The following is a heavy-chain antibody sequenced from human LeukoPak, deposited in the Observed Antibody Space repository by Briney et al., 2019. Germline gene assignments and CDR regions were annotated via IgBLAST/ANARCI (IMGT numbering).Heavy chain of an antibody. CDR3: ARDGYATGSHDY. V-gene: IGHV3-7*04. D-gene: IGHD3-10*01. J-gene: IGHJ4*02. CDR1: GFTFSRYW. Sequence: PGGSLRLSCAASGFTFSRYWMTWVRQAPGKGLEWVANIRQDGSEKSYVDSVKGRFTVSRDNAQNSLYLQMNSLRAEDTAVYYCARDGYATGSHDYWGQGTLVTVSS. CDR2: IRQDGSEK.